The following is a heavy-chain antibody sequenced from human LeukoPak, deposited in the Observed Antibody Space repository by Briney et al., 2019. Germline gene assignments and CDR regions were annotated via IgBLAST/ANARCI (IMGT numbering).Heavy chain of an antibody. J-gene: IGHJ5*02. Sequence: PSETLPLTCAVYGGSFSGYYWSWIRQPPGKGLEWIGEINHSGSTNYNPSLKSRVTISVDTSKNQFSLKLSSVTAADTAIYYCARVFTSGWYHWFDRWGQGTLVIVSS. CDR2: INHSGST. CDR3: ARVFTSGWYHWFDR. D-gene: IGHD6-19*01. CDR1: GGSFSGYY. V-gene: IGHV4-34*01.